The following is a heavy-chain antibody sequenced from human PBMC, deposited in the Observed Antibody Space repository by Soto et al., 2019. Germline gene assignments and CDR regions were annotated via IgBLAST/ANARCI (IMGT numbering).Heavy chain of an antibody. CDR2: IFYTGST. CDR3: ARSGHSFGGVV. J-gene: IGHJ4*02. Sequence: LSLTCTVSGGSMSGYYCSWIRQPPGKGLEYIGYIFYTGSTSYNASLTSRVAISLDTPNNQISLKLKSVTAADTAVYYCARSGHSFGGVVWGQGILVTVSS. CDR1: GGSMSGYY. V-gene: IGHV4-59*01. D-gene: IGHD3-16*01.